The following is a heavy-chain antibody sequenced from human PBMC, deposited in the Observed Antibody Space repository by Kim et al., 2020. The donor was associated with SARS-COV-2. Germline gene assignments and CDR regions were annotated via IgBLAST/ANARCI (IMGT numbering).Heavy chain of an antibody. D-gene: IGHD6-19*01. V-gene: IGHV4-59*01. CDR1: GGSISSYY. Sequence: SETLSLTCTVSGGSISSYYWSWIRQPPGKGLEWIGYIYYSGSTNYNPSLKSRVTISVDTSKNQFSLKLSSVTAADTAVYYCASSRGSGWYWERSTAPFDYWGQGTLVTVSS. CDR3: ASSRGSGWYWERSTAPFDY. J-gene: IGHJ4*02. CDR2: IYYSGST.